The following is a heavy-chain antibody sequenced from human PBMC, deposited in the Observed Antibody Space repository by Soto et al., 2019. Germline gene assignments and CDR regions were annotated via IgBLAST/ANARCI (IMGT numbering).Heavy chain of an antibody. V-gene: IGHV4-39*07. CDR1: GGSISSSSYY. CDR2: IYYSGST. Sequence: SETLSLTCTVSGGSISSSSYYWGWIRQPPGKGLEWIGSIYYSGSTYYNPSLKSRVTISGDTSKNQFSLKLSSVTAADTAVYYCGGASTKVLTPDYWGQGTLVTVSS. J-gene: IGHJ4*02. CDR3: GGASTKVLTPDY. D-gene: IGHD4-17*01.